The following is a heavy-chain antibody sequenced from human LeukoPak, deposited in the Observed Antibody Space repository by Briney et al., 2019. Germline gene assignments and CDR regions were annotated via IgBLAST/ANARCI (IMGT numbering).Heavy chain of an antibody. Sequence: SETLSLTCTVSGDSISSYYWSWIRQPPGKGLEWIGYIHTSGSTNYNPSLKSRVTISLDTSKSQFSLRLTSVTAADTAVYYCSREYSSGWYSSFDYWGQGTLVSVSS. CDR2: IHTSGST. D-gene: IGHD6-19*01. CDR1: GDSISSYY. V-gene: IGHV4-4*09. J-gene: IGHJ4*02. CDR3: SREYSSGWYSSFDY.